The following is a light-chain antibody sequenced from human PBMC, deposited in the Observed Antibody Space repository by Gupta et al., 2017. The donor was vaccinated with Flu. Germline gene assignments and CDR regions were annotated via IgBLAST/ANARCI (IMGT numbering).Light chain of an antibody. CDR2: AAS. V-gene: IGKV1-39*01. CDR1: QSISSY. Sequence: DIQMTQSPSSLSASVGDRVTITCRASQSISSYLNWYQQKPGKAPKLLIYAASSLQSGVPSRFSGSGSGTDFTLTIRRLQPEDFATYYCQQGYSTLTFGQGTRLEIK. J-gene: IGKJ5*01. CDR3: QQGYSTLT.